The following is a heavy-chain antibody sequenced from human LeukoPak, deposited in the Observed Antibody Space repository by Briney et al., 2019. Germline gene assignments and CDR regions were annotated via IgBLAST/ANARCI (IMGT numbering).Heavy chain of an antibody. CDR1: GGSISSYY. CDR3: VRRGVLWFGELSYYYFDL. D-gene: IGHD3-10*01. V-gene: IGHV4-59*01. J-gene: IGHJ2*01. CDR2: IYYIGRT. Sequence: PSETLSLTCTVSGGSISSYYWSWIRQPPGKGLEWIGYIYYIGRTNYNPSLKSRVTISVDTSKNQFSLMLTSVTAADTAVYYCVRRGVLWFGELSYYYFDLWGRGTLVAVSS.